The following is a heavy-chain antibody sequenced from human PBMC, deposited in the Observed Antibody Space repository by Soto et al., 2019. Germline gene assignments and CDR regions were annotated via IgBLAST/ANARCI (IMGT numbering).Heavy chain of an antibody. D-gene: IGHD5-18*01. V-gene: IGHV3-7*01. J-gene: IGHJ4*02. CDR2: IKQDGSEK. CDR3: ARVARTSMVSFDY. Sequence: EVQLVESGGGLVQPGGSLRLSCAASGFTFSSYWMSWVRQAPGTGLEWVANIKQDGSEKYYVDSVKGRFTIPIDNAKKSQYLQMNSMRAEDPAGYYCARVARTSMVSFDYWGQGTLVTVSS. CDR1: GFTFSSYW.